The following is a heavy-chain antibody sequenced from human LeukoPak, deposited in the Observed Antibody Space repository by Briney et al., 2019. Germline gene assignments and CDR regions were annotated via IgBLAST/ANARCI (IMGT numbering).Heavy chain of an antibody. CDR2: ISYDGSNK. V-gene: IGHV3-30*18. Sequence: PGGSLRLSCAASGFTFSSYGMHWVRQAPGKGLEWVAVISYDGSNKYYADSVKGRFTISRDNSKNTLYLQMNSLRAEDTAVYYCAKSRYSVCYYYAMDVWGQGTTVTVSS. D-gene: IGHD2-15*01. CDR3: AKSRYSVCYYYAMDV. J-gene: IGHJ6*02. CDR1: GFTFSSYG.